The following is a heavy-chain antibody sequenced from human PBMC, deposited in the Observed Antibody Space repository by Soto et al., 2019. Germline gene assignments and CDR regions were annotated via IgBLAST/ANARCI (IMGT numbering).Heavy chain of an antibody. V-gene: IGHV3-23*01. CDR2: ISGSGGST. J-gene: IGHJ4*02. D-gene: IGHD5-18*01. CDR3: ARAVLYSYGYYFDY. Sequence: GGSLRLSCAASGFTFSSYAMSWVRQAPGKGLEWVSAISGSGGSTYYADSVKGRFTISRDNSKNTLYLQMNSLRAEDAAVYYCARAVLYSYGYYFDYWGQGTLVTVSS. CDR1: GFTFSSYA.